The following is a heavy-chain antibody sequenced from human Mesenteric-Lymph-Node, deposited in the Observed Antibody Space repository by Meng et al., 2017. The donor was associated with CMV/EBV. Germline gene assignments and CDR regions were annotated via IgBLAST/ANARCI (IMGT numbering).Heavy chain of an antibody. CDR2: VYYGGNT. J-gene: IGHJ5*02. CDR1: VTSISDGPISSSNNH. CDR3: ASTIFGVVIPSGGWFDP. V-gene: IGHV4-39*07. D-gene: IGHD3-3*01. Sequence: SETLSLTCTVSVTSISDGPISSSNNHWGWIRQPPGKGLEWIGSVYYGGNTDYNPSLKNRVTISLDMSKDQFSLKVNSVTAADTAVYYCASTIFGVVIPSGGWFDPWGQGTLVTVSS.